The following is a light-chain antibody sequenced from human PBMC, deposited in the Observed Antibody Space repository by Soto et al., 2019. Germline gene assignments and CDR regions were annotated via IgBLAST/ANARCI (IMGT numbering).Light chain of an antibody. Sequence: EIVLTQSPGTLSLSPGERATLSCRASQSVSSSYLVWYQQKPGQAPRLLIYGASSRDTGIPDRFSGSGSGTEFALTISRLEPEDFAVYYCQQYGSSPLTFGGGTKVEIK. CDR2: GAS. J-gene: IGKJ4*01. V-gene: IGKV3-20*01. CDR1: QSVSSSY. CDR3: QQYGSSPLT.